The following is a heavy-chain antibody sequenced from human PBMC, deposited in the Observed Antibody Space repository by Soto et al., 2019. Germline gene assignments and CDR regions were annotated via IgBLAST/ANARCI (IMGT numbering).Heavy chain of an antibody. CDR2: IKQDGSEK. J-gene: IGHJ6*02. CDR1: GFTFSSYW. Sequence: GGSLRLSCAASGFTFSSYWMSWVRQAPGKGLEWVANIKQDGSEKYYVDSVKGRFTISRDNAKNSLYLQMNSLRAEDTAVYYCARVRDDYNYYYYGMDVWGQGTTVTVSS. V-gene: IGHV3-7*05. D-gene: IGHD4-4*01. CDR3: ARVRDDYNYYYYGMDV.